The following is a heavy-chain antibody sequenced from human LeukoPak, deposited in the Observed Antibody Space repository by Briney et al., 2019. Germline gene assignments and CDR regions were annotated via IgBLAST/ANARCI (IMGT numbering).Heavy chain of an antibody. CDR3: ARARHSYAYYFDY. D-gene: IGHD5-18*01. Sequence: GASVKVSCKAPGYTFTGYYMHWVRQSPGQGLEWMGWINPNSGGTNYAQKFQGRVTMTRDTSISTAYMELSRLRSDDTAVYYCARARHSYAYYFDYWGQGTLVTVSS. CDR2: INPNSGGT. CDR1: GYTFTGYY. V-gene: IGHV1-2*02. J-gene: IGHJ4*02.